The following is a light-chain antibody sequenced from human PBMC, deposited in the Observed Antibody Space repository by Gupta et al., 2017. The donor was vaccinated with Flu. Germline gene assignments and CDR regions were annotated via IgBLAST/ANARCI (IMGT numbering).Light chain of an antibody. Sequence: QSALTQPRSVSGSPGQSVTISCTGTSSDVGAYDYASWFQHHSGKAPKLLIYYVRQRTSGVPDRFSGAKSATTASLTISWLQAEEEADYYCFFDEASGSNWVFGGGTKLTVL. V-gene: IGLV2-11*01. CDR2: YVR. CDR3: FFDEASGSNWV. CDR1: SSDVGAYDY. J-gene: IGLJ3*02.